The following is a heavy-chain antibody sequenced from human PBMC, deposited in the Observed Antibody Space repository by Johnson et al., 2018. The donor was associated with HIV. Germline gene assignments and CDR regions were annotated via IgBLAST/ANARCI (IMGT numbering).Heavy chain of an antibody. V-gene: IGHV3-30*03. D-gene: IGHD2-8*01. J-gene: IGHJ3*02. CDR1: GFTFSSYG. CDR3: AGGRNGRNAFDI. Sequence: QVQLVESGGRVVQPGRSLRLSCAASGFTFSSYGMHWVRQAPGKGLEWVAVISNDGSDKYYAESVKGRFTISRDNSKNTLYLQRNSLRAEDTAVYYCAGGRNGRNAFDIWGQGTMVTVTS. CDR2: ISNDGSDK.